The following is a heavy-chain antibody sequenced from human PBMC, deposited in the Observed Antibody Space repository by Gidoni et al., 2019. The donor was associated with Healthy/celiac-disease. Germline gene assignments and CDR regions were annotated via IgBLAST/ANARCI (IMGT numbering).Heavy chain of an antibody. J-gene: IGHJ4*02. CDR3: ARWPLDCGGDCSFDY. V-gene: IGHV3-74*01. Sequence: EVQLVESGGGLVQPGGSLRLSCASSGFTFSSYWMHWVRQDTGKGLVWVSRFNSDGSSTSYADSVKGRFTISRDNAKNTLYLQMNSLRAEDTAVYYCARWPLDCGGDCSFDYWGQGTLVTVSS. CDR1: GFTFSSYW. D-gene: IGHD2-21*02. CDR2: FNSDGSST.